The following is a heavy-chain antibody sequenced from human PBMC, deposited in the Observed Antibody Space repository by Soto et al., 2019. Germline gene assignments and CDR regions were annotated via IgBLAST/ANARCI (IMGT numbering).Heavy chain of an antibody. CDR2: ISGNNGDT. Sequence: QVQLVQSGAEVRKPGASVRVSCKASGYTFSSDGIVWVRQAPGQGLEWMGWISGNNGDTNYAQKLQGRVAMTTDTSTNTAYMELGSLTSDDTAVYYCARVFKQWLPPDYWGQGTLVTVSS. V-gene: IGHV1-18*01. CDR1: GYTFSSDG. CDR3: ARVFKQWLPPDY. D-gene: IGHD6-19*01. J-gene: IGHJ4*02.